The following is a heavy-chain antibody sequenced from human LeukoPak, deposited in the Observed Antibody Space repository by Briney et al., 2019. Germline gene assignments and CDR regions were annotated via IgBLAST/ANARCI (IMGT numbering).Heavy chain of an antibody. Sequence: SETLSLTCAVYGGSFSGYYWSWIRQPPGKGLEWIGEINHSGSTNYNPSLKSRVTISVDTSKHQFSLKLSSVTAADTAVYYCANNGISREGDYYYGMDVWGQGTTVTVSS. J-gene: IGHJ6*02. CDR3: ANNGISREGDYYYGMDV. CDR2: INHSGST. CDR1: GGSFSGYY. V-gene: IGHV4-34*01. D-gene: IGHD1-1*01.